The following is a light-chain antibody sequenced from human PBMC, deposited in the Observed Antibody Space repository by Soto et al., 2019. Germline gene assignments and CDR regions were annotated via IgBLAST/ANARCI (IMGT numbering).Light chain of an antibody. CDR3: QQSYSTTGT. CDR1: QSISSW. Sequence: DIQMTEPPSTLSASVGDRVTITCRASQSISSWLAWYQQKPGKAPKLLIYDASALPRGVPSRFSGSGSGTKFTLTISSLQPEDFATYSCQQSYSTTGTFGQGTKVDIK. J-gene: IGKJ1*01. V-gene: IGKV1-5*01. CDR2: DAS.